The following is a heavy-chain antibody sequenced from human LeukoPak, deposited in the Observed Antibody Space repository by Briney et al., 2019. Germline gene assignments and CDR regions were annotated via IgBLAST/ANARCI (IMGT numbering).Heavy chain of an antibody. D-gene: IGHD6-6*01. V-gene: IGHV4-59*01. CDR3: ARGAVNVAARYFDW. CDR1: GGSISSYY. CDR2: INYSGNT. Sequence: SETLSLTCTVSGGSISSYYWSWIRQPPGKGLEWIGYINYSGNTDYNPSLKSRVTVSVDTSKNQFSLNLRSVTAADAAVYYCARGAVNVAARYFDWWGQGTLVTVSS. J-gene: IGHJ4*02.